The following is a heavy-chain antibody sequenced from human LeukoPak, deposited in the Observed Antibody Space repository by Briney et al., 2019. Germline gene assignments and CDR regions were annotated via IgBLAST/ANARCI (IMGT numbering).Heavy chain of an antibody. CDR1: GFAFSNYD. V-gene: IGHV3-13*01. CDR2: IGTTGDT. CDR3: VRVNWLHYSGMDV. J-gene: IGHJ6*02. D-gene: IGHD5-12*01. Sequence: SGGSLRLSCAASGFAFSNYDFPWVRQVTGKRLEWVSGIGTTGDTYYPASVKGRFTISRENAKNSFYLQMNSLRAGDTAVYYCVRVNWLHYSGMDVWGQGTTVTVSS.